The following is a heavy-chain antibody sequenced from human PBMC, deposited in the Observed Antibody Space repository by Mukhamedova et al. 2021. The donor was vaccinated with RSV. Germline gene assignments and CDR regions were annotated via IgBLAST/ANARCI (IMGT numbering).Heavy chain of an antibody. V-gene: IGHV4-4*02. J-gene: IGHJ4*02. CDR2: IYHSGST. D-gene: IGHD6-19*01. Sequence: IGEIYHSGSTNYNPSLKSRVTISVDKSKNQFSPKLSSVTAADTAVYYCARRGTLAVAGTFDYWGQGTLVTVSS. CDR3: ARRGTLAVAGTFDY.